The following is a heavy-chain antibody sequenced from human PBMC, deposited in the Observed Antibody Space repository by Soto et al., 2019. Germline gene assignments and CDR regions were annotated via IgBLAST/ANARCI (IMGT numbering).Heavy chain of an antibody. V-gene: IGHV3-64D*06. CDR1: GFSFSSYA. CDR3: VKDRVLSTIADRRSFDY. J-gene: IGHJ4*02. D-gene: IGHD6-6*01. CDR2: VSNNGGST. Sequence: GGSLRLSCSASGFSFSSYAMHWVRQAPGKGLEYVSGVSNNGGSTYYADSMKGRFTISRDNSKNSLYLQMSSLRAEDTAVYYCVKDRVLSTIADRRSFDYWGQGTLVTVYS.